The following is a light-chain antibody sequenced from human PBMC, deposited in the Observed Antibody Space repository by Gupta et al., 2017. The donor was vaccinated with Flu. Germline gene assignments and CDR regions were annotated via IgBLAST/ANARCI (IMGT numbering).Light chain of an antibody. J-gene: IGKJ1*01. CDR3: HQYYDSPRT. CDR2: GAS. Sequence: EIVSTQSPGTLSLSPGEGATLSCRASQSVSRNYLAWYQQKPGQAPRLLIYGASNSATGIPDRFSGRGSGTDFTLTIIRLEPEDFAIYYCHQYYDSPRTFGQGTKVEIK. V-gene: IGKV3-20*01. CDR1: QSVSRNY.